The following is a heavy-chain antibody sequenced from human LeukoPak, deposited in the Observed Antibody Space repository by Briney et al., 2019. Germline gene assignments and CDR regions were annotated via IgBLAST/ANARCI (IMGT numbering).Heavy chain of an antibody. V-gene: IGHV4-38-2*02. Sequence: PSETLSLTCTVSGYSISSGYYWGWSRQPPGKGLEWIGIIYHSGSTYYNPSLKSRVTISVDTSKNQFSLKLSSVTAADTAVYYCARRGVEGSGSYYSNYYYYYYMDVWGKGTTVTVSS. J-gene: IGHJ6*03. CDR1: GYSISSGYY. D-gene: IGHD3-10*01. CDR3: ARRGVEGSGSYYSNYYYYYYMDV. CDR2: IYHSGST.